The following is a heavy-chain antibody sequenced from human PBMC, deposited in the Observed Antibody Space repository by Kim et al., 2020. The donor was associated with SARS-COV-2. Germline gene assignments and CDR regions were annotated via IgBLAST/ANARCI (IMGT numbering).Heavy chain of an antibody. CDR2: IKQDGSEK. J-gene: IGHJ3*02. CDR1: GFSFSSNW. Sequence: GGSLRLSCAASGFSFSSNWVTWVRQAPGKGLEWVANIKQDGSEKYYVDSVKGRFTIFRDNAKNSLSLQMNSLRAEDTAVYYCARHDDTKGYAFDIWGQGT. V-gene: IGHV3-7*01. CDR3: ARHDDTKGYAFDI. D-gene: IGHD3-22*01.